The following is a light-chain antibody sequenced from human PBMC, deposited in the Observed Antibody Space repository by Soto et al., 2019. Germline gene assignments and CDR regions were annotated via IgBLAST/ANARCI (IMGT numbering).Light chain of an antibody. V-gene: IGKV1-39*01. CDR2: DAS. Sequence: DIQLTQSPSSLSASVGDRVTITCRASQTISTSLTWFQQKPGKAPKVLIYDASTLQSGVPSRFSGSGSGAEFTLSISDLQPEDVATYYCRQSFSPLLTFGGGTKVEIK. CDR3: RQSFSPLLT. J-gene: IGKJ4*01. CDR1: QTISTS.